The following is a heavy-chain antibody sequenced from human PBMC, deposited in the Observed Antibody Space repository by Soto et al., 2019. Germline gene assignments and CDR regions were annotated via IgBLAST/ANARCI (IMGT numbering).Heavy chain of an antibody. CDR1: GFTFSSYA. V-gene: IGHV3-30-3*01. CDR3: ARDIPSPYSIGWKRGAFDI. D-gene: IGHD6-19*01. J-gene: IGHJ3*02. CDR2: ISYDGNNK. Sequence: QVQLVESGGGVVQPGRSLRLSCAASGFTFSSYAMHWVRQAPGKGLEWVAVISYDGNNKYYADSVKGRFTISRDNSKNPLYLQMNSLRAEDTTVYYCARDIPSPYSIGWKRGAFDIWGQGTMVTVS.